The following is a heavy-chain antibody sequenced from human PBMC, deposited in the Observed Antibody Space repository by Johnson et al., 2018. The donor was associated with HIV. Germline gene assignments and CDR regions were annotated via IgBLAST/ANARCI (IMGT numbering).Heavy chain of an antibody. CDR2: ISYDGSNK. D-gene: IGHD3-22*01. CDR3: AIVVIRGDAFDL. V-gene: IGHV3-30-3*01. CDR1: GFTFSNYA. J-gene: IGHJ3*01. Sequence: QVQLVESGGGVVQPGGSLRLSCAASGFTFSNYAMYWVRQAPGKGLEWVAAISYDGSNKYYADSVKDRFTISRDNSKNTLFLQMNSLRAEDTAVYYCAIVVIRGDAFDLWGQGTTVTVSS.